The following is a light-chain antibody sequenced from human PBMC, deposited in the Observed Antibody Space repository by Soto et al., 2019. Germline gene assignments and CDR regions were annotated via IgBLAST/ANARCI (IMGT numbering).Light chain of an antibody. CDR3: QHTFNSPPWT. V-gene: IGKV1-39*01. CDR1: QNIDMY. J-gene: IGKJ1*01. Sequence: DIHMTQSPSSLSASVGDTVTITCRASQNIDMYLNWYQQKPGKAPRVLISGASNLQGGVPSRFSGSGSGTDFTLTISSLQSEDFASYFCQHTFNSPPWTFGQGTKVDIK. CDR2: GAS.